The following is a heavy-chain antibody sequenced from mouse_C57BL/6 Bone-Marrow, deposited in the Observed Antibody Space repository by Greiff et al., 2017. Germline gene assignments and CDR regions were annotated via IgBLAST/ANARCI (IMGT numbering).Heavy chain of an antibody. J-gene: IGHJ4*01. Sequence: VQRVESGAELVKPGASVKLSCTASGFNIKDYYMHWVKQRPEQGLEWIGRIDPEDGETKYAPKFQGKATITADTSSNTAYLQLSSLTSEDTAVYYCARIYYYGSSFEDYAMDYWGQGTSVTVSS. CDR2: IDPEDGET. V-gene: IGHV14-2*01. CDR1: GFNIKDYY. CDR3: ARIYYYGSSFEDYAMDY. D-gene: IGHD1-1*01.